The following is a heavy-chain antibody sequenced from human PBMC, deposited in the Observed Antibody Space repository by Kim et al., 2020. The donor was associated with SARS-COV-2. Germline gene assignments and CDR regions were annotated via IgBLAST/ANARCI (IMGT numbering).Heavy chain of an antibody. V-gene: IGHV3-23*01. CDR2: ISNVSNVP. CDR3: AKGGDSTRSYNCIDS. J-gene: IGHJ4*02. D-gene: IGHD2-15*01. Sequence: GGSLRLSCAASGFTFSSCAMRWVRQAPGKGLEWVSYISNVSNVPNYADSVKGRFTISRDNSKNTLYLQMNSLRADDTAVYFCAKGGDSTRSYNCIDSWGQGALVTVSS. CDR1: GFTFSSCA.